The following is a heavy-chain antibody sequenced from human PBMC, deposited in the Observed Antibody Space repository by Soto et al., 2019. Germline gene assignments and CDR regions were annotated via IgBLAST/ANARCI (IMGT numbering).Heavy chain of an antibody. CDR1: GFTFSNYG. Sequence: PGGSLRLSCAASGFTFSNYGMHWVRQAPGKGLEWVAIISFDGNNKYYSDSVKGRFTISRDNSKNMVFLQMNSLRPEDTAVYYCVKTKENLYDSSPGETWGQGTPVTVSS. D-gene: IGHD3-22*01. CDR3: VKTKENLYDSSPGET. CDR2: ISFDGNNK. J-gene: IGHJ5*02. V-gene: IGHV3-30*18.